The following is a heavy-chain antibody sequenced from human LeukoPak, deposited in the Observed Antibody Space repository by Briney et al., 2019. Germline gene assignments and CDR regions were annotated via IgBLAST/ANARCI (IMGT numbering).Heavy chain of an antibody. J-gene: IGHJ4*02. D-gene: IGHD2-2*01. CDR2: ISYDGSNK. Sequence: GGSLRLSCAASGFTFSSYAMHWVRQAPGKGLEWVAVISYDGSNKYYADSVKGRFTISRDNSKYTLYLQMNSLRAEDTAVYYCARGVVPAACFDYWGQGTLVTVSS. V-gene: IGHV3-30-3*01. CDR1: GFTFSSYA. CDR3: ARGVVPAACFDY.